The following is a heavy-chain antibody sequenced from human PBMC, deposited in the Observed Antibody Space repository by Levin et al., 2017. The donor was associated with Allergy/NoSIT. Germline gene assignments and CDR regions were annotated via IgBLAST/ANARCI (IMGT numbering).Heavy chain of an antibody. J-gene: IGHJ6*02. CDR3: ARDSGDGYSWDENYGMDV. CDR1: GGTFSSYA. CDR2: IIPIFGTA. V-gene: IGHV1-69*06. D-gene: IGHD5-24*01. Sequence: SVKVSCKASGGTFSSYAISWVRQAPGQGLEWMGGIIPIFGTANYAQKFQGRVTITADKSTSTAYMELSSLRSEDTAVYYCARDSGDGYSWDENYGMDVWGQGTTVTVSS.